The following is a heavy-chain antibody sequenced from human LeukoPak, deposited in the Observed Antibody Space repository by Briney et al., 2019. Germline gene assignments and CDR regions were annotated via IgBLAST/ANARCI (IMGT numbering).Heavy chain of an antibody. J-gene: IGHJ5*02. D-gene: IGHD3-10*01. CDR2: INPNSGDT. V-gene: IGHV1-2*02. CDR1: GYTSTGYY. CDR3: ARPTLQTLGA. Sequence: GASVKVSCKASGYTSTGYYMHWVRQAPGQGLEWMGWINPNSGDTNYAQKFQGRVTMTRDTSISTAYMDLSSLRSDDTAVYYCARPTLQTLGAWGQGTLVTVSS.